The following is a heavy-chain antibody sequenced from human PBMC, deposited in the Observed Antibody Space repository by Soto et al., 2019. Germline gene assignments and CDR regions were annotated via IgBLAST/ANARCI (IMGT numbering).Heavy chain of an antibody. D-gene: IGHD3-16*01. J-gene: IGHJ4*02. CDR1: GFGFSSYA. CDR3: AKDRGGEFTSSRYFDY. Sequence: GGSLRLSSADSGFGFSSYALRWVSQAPGKGLEWVSGITPGGGTTNYADSVKGRFTISRDNSNNTLYLETNSLRVEDTAIYYRAKDRGGEFTSSRYFDYWGQGT. V-gene: IGHV3-23*01. CDR2: ITPGGGTT.